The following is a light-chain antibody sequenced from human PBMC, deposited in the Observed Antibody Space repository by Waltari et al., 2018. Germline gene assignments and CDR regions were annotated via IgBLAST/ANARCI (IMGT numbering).Light chain of an antibody. Sequence: SYVLTQPPSVSVAPGETARITCGGDNIGSYSWHWYQQKPGQAPVLVIRYDSDRPSGIPERFSGSNSANTATLTISRVEAGDEANYYCQVWHAAIDPGVFGTGTEVTV. CDR3: QVWHAAIDPGV. CDR1: NIGSYS. J-gene: IGLJ1*01. V-gene: IGLV3-21*04. CDR2: YDS.